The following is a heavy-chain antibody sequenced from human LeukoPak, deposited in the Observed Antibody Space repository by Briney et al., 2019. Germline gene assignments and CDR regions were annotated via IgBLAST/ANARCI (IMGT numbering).Heavy chain of an antibody. V-gene: IGHV4-39*01. CDR1: GGSISSSSYY. Sequence: PSETLSLTCTVSGGSISSSSYYWGWIRQPPGKGLEWIGSIYYSGSTYYNPSLKSRVTISVDTSKNQFSLKLSSVTAADTAVYYCATQWSSSSNGWDFDYWGQGTLVTVSS. J-gene: IGHJ4*02. CDR2: IYYSGST. D-gene: IGHD6-6*01. CDR3: ATQWSSSSNGWDFDY.